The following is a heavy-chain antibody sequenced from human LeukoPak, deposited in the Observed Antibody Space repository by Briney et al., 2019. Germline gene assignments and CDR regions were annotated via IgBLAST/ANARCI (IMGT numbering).Heavy chain of an antibody. CDR3: ARGTNWYDA. CDR2: INPNSGGT. Sequence: ASVTVSFKASGYTFTGYYMHWVRQAPGQGLEWMGWINPNSGGTNFVQKFQGRVTMTTDTSISTAYMELSRLRSDDTAVYYCARGTNWYDAWGQGTLVTVSS. V-gene: IGHV1-2*02. J-gene: IGHJ5*02. CDR1: GYTFTGYY.